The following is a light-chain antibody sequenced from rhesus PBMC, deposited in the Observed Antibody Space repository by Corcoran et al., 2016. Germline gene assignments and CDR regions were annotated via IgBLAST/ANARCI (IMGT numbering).Light chain of an antibody. J-gene: IGKJ4*01. CDR3: QQYDNSPLT. CDR1: QGINNY. V-gene: IGKV1-66*01. Sequence: DIQMTQSPSSLSASVGDRVTIPCRASQGINNYLSWYQQKPGKAPKPLIYSASSLETGVPSRFRGSRSGTDYTLTISSLQPEDVATYYCQQYDNSPLTFGGGTKVELK. CDR2: SAS.